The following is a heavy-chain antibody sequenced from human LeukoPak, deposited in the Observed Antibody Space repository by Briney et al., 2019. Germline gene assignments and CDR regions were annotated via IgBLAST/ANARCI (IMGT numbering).Heavy chain of an antibody. J-gene: IGHJ4*02. CDR3: ARALGRTEYYFDY. CDR2: IYHSGST. CDR1: GGSISSGGYY. V-gene: IGHV4-30-2*01. Sequence: SETLSLTCTVSGGSISSGGYYWSWIREPPGKGLEWIGYIYHSGSTYYNPSLKSRVTISVDRSKNQFSLKLSSVTAADTAVYYCARALGRTEYYFDYWGQGTLVTVSS. D-gene: IGHD1/OR15-1a*01.